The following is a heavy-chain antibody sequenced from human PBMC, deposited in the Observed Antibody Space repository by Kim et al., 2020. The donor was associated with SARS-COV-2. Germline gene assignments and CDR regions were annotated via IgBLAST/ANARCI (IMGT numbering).Heavy chain of an antibody. J-gene: IGHJ3*01. D-gene: IGHD6-13*01. CDR3: ARGGYSSSWSIGEAFDS. CDR2: ISDDANNK. Sequence: GGSLRLSCAASGFTFSDFAFHWVRQAPGKGLEWVAVISDDANNKYDAESEKGRFTISRDNSKNTLYLQMNSLRAEDTAVYYCARGGYSSSWSIGEAFDSGAKGQWSPSLQ. V-gene: IGHV3-30*04. CDR1: GFTFSDFA.